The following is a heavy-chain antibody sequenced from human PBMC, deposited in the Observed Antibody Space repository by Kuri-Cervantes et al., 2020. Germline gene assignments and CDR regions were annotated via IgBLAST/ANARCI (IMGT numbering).Heavy chain of an antibody. CDR3: ARGGTIFGVLFDY. CDR1: RGSISSYY. D-gene: IGHD3-3*01. CDR2: IYYSGST. J-gene: IGHJ4*02. Sequence: GSLRLSCTVSRGSISSYYWTWIRQPAGKGLECIGRIYYSGSTKYNPSLKSRVSISVDTSKNQFSLKLSSVTAADTAVYYCARGGTIFGVLFDYWGQGTLVTVSS. V-gene: IGHV4-4*07.